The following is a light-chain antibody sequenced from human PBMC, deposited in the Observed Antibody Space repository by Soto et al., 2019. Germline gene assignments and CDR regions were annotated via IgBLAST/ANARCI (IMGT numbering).Light chain of an antibody. J-gene: IGLJ2*01. CDR2: TNH. V-gene: IGLV1-44*01. CDR1: ASNRGGNP. Sequence: QSVLTQPPSVSGTPGQKVSISCSGSASNRGGNPVNWYQHLPGAAPKLLIYTNHQRPSGVPDRFSGSKSGTSASLAISGLRSEDEADFYCAAWDDSLNAVVFGGGTKLTVL. CDR3: AAWDDSLNAVV.